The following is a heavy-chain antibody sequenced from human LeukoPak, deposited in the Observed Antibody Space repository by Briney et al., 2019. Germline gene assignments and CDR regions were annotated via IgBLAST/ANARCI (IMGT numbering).Heavy chain of an antibody. V-gene: IGHV4-59*01. D-gene: IGHD4-17*01. CDR3: ARQDYGDYDYYFDY. Sequence: PSETLSLTCTVSGGSNSSYYWSWIRQPPGKGLEWIGYIYYSGSTNYNPSLKSRVTISVDTSKNQFSLKLSSVTAADTAVYYCARQDYGDYDYYFDYWGQGTLVTVSS. J-gene: IGHJ4*02. CDR2: IYYSGST. CDR1: GGSNSSYY.